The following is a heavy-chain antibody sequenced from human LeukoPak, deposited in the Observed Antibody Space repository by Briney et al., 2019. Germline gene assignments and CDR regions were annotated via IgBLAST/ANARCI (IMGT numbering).Heavy chain of an antibody. V-gene: IGHV3-30-3*01. CDR1: GFTFSSYA. CDR2: ISYDGSNK. D-gene: IGHD3-22*01. J-gene: IGHJ4*02. CDR3: ATLVVINHFDY. Sequence: GGSLRLSCAASGFTFSSYAMHWVRQAPGKGLEWVAVISYDGSNKYYADSVKGRFTISRDNSKNTLYLQMNSLRAEDTAVYYCATLVVINHFDYWGQGTLVTVAS.